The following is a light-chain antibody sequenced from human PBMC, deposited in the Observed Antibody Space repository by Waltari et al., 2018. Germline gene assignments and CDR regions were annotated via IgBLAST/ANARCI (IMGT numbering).Light chain of an antibody. CDR2: KVS. CDR1: HSLVHSDGKTY. J-gene: IGKJ5*01. V-gene: IGKV2-24*01. CDR3: MQGTMKIT. Sequence: DIVMTQTPLSSPATLGQPASISCKSSHSLVHSDGKTYLSWLQQRPGQPPRLLIYKVSNLFSGVPDRFTGSGAWTDFTLKISRVEAEDVGIYYCMQGTMKITFGQGTRLE.